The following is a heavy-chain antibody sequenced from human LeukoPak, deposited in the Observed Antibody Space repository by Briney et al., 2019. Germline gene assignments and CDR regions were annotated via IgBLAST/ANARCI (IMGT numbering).Heavy chain of an antibody. CDR1: GYTFTDYY. V-gene: IGHV1-2*02. CDR3: ARRSSSWYAGYYYYYMDV. J-gene: IGHJ6*03. D-gene: IGHD6-13*01. CDR2: INPNSGGT. Sequence: GASVTVSCKASGYTFTDYYMHWVRQAPGQGLEWMGWINPNSGGTNYAQKFQDRVTMTRDTSISTAYMELSRLRSDDTAVYYCARRSSSWYAGYYYYYMDVWGKGTTVTVSS.